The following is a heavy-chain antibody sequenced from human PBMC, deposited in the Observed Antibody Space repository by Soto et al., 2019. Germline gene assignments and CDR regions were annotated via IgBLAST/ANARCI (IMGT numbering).Heavy chain of an antibody. V-gene: IGHV3-48*02. J-gene: IGHJ4*02. CDR1: GFTFSSYS. Sequence: EVQLVESGGGLVQPGGSLRLSCAASGFTFSSYSMNWVRQAPGKGLEWVSYISSSSTIYYADSVKGRFTISRDNAKNSLYLQMNSLRDEDTAIYYCASELGYSSSFDFWGQGTLVTVSS. CDR2: ISSSSTI. D-gene: IGHD6-13*01. CDR3: ASELGYSSSFDF.